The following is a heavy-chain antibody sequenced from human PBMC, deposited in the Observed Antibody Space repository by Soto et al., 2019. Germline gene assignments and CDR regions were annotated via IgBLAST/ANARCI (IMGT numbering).Heavy chain of an antibody. CDR2: ISGSGGST. D-gene: IGHD4-17*01. J-gene: IGHJ4*02. CDR1: GFTFSSYA. V-gene: IGHV3-23*01. Sequence: GGSLSLSCAASGFTFSSYAMSWVRQAPGKGLEWVSAISGSGGSTYYADSVKGRFTISRDNSKNTLYLQMNSLRAEDTAVYYCAKGPTPSTVTYFDYWGQGTLVTVSS. CDR3: AKGPTPSTVTYFDY.